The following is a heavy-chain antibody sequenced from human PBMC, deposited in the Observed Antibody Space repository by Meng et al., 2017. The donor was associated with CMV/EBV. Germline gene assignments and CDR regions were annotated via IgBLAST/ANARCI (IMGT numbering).Heavy chain of an antibody. CDR2: INHSGST. J-gene: IGHJ5*02. D-gene: IGHD3-3*01. V-gene: IGHV4-34*01. CDR1: GRSFSGYY. CDR3: ARGSRRLPRFNWFDP. Sequence: QVPLQQWGAGLVKPSETLSLTWAVHGRSFSGYYWSRIRQPQGKGLEWIGEINHSGSTNYNPSLKSRVTISVDTSKNQFSLKLSSVTAADTAVYYCARGSRRLPRFNWFDPWGQGTLVTVSS.